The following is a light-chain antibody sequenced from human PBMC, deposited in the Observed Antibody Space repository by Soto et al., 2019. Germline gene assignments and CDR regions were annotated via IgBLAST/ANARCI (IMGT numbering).Light chain of an antibody. J-gene: IGLJ7*01. V-gene: IGLV3-1*01. Sequence: SYELTQPPSVSVSPGQTASITCSGAKLGDKYACWYQQKPGQSPVLVIYQDSKRPSGIPERFSGSNSGNTATLTISGTQAMDEADYYCQAWDSSILFGGGTQLTVL. CDR1: KLGDKY. CDR3: QAWDSSIL. CDR2: QDS.